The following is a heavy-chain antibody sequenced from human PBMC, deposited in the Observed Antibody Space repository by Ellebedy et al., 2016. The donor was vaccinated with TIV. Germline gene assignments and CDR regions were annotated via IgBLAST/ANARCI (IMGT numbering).Heavy chain of an antibody. CDR3: ATEISVVARIEF. CDR1: GGSINSRGYS. J-gene: IGHJ4*02. Sequence: MPSETLSLTCSVSGGSINSRGYSWDWIRQPPGKGLEWIGSFSDSGTTFYNPSLKSRVRISVETSKNQFPLKLRSVTAADTAVYYGATEISVVARIEFWGQGALVTVSS. D-gene: IGHD2-21*01. CDR2: FSDSGTT. V-gene: IGHV4-39*02.